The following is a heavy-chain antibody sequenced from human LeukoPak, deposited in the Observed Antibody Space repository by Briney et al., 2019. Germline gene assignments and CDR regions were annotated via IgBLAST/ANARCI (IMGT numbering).Heavy chain of an antibody. J-gene: IGHJ5*02. CDR1: GLTFSSYA. Sequence: PGGSLRLSCAASGLTFSSYAMHWVRQAPGKGLEWVAVISYDGSNKYYADSVKGRFTISRDNSKNTLYLQMNSLRAEDTAVYYCAMLKNPWGQGTLVTVSS. CDR3: AMLKNP. D-gene: IGHD4/OR15-4a*01. V-gene: IGHV3-30-3*01. CDR2: ISYDGSNK.